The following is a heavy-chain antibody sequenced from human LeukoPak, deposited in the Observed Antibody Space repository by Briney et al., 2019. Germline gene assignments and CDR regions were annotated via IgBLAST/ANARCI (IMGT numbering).Heavy chain of an antibody. CDR3: ARAKGSGSYYRY. J-gene: IGHJ4*02. D-gene: IGHD3-10*01. CDR2: ISYDGSNK. CDR1: GFTFSSYA. V-gene: IGHV3-30*04. Sequence: GGSLRLSCAASGFTFSSYAMHWVRQAPGKGLEWVAVISYDGSNKYYADSVKGRFTISRDNSKNTLYLQMNSLRAEDTAVYYCARAKGSGSYYRYWGQGTLVTVPS.